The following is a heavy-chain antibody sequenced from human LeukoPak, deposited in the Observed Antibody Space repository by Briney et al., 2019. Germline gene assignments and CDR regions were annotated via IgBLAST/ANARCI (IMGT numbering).Heavy chain of an antibody. J-gene: IGHJ4*02. CDR1: GYTFTGYY. Sequence: ASVKVSCKASGYTFTGYYMHWVRQAPGQGLEWMGWINPNSGGTNYAQKFQGRVTMTRDTSISTAYMELSRLRSEDTAVYYCAKGGLYYGDGHSAPPRIIDYWGQGTLVTVSS. CDR3: AKGGLYYGDGHSAPPRIIDY. D-gene: IGHD4-17*01. CDR2: INPNSGGT. V-gene: IGHV1-2*02.